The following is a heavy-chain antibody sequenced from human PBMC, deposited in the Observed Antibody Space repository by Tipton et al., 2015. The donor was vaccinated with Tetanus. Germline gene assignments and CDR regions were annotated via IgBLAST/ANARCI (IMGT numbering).Heavy chain of an antibody. CDR3: ARTPYYCDPSGPNDAFDI. Sequence: VQLVQSGAEVRKPGDSLKISCKGSGYRFTDYWIGWVRQMPGQGLEWMGSISPGDSDTRYNPSFQGPVTMSADKSITTAYLQWNSLKASDTAMYYCARTPYYCDPSGPNDAFDIWGQGTMVTVSA. J-gene: IGHJ3*02. V-gene: IGHV5-51*01. CDR2: ISPGDSDT. D-gene: IGHD3-22*01. CDR1: GYRFTDYW.